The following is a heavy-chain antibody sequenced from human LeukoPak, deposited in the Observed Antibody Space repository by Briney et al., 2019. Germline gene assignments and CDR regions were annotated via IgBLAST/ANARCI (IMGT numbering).Heavy chain of an antibody. J-gene: IGHJ4*02. CDR3: AKDRYYDSSGYYPGY. Sequence: GGSLRLSCVASGFTFSSYGMHWVRQAPGKGLEWVAFIRYDGSNKYYADSVKGRFTISRDNSKNTLYLQMNSPRAEDTAVYYCAKDRYYDSSGYYPGYWGQGTLVTVSS. D-gene: IGHD3-22*01. CDR1: GFTFSSYG. V-gene: IGHV3-30*02. CDR2: IRYDGSNK.